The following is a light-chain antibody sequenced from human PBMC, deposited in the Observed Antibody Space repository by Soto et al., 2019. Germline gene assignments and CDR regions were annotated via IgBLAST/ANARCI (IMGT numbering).Light chain of an antibody. J-gene: IGKJ4*01. CDR2: APS. Sequence: EIVLTQSPAILSLSPGERATLSCRASQSVSTYLTWYQQKPVQAPSLLIYAPSNRATGIPASFNGSGSGTDCPLTICRLEPDYSAVCYCQQRSDCPLTSGGGTKVEIK. CDR3: QQRSDCPLT. V-gene: IGKV3-11*01. CDR1: QSVSTY.